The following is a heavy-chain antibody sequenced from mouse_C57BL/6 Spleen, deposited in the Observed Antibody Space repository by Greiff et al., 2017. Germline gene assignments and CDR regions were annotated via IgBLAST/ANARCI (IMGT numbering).Heavy chain of an antibody. V-gene: IGHV1-80*01. D-gene: IGHD2-3*01. CDR2: IYPGDGDT. Sequence: QVQLQQSGAELVKPGASVKISCKASGYAFSSYWMNWVKQRPGKGLEWIGQIYPGDGDTNYNGKFKGKATRTADKSSSTAYMQLSSLTSEDSAVYFCARGGGYYVNAMDYWGQGTSVTVSS. J-gene: IGHJ4*01. CDR1: GYAFSSYW. CDR3: ARGGGYYVNAMDY.